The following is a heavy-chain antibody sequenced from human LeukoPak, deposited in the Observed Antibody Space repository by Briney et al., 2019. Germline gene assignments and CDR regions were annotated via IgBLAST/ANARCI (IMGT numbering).Heavy chain of an antibody. CDR1: GGSVSIYY. D-gene: IGHD1-1*01. J-gene: IGHJ4*02. CDR2: IYYRGNT. CDR3: ARAGNNWSFDY. V-gene: IGHV4-59*02. Sequence: KPSETLSLTCTVSGGSVSIYYWSWIRQPPGKGLEWIGYIYYRGNTNYNPSLKSRVTMAVDTSKNQFSLKVSSVTAADTAVYYCARAGNNWSFDYWGQGTLVTVSS.